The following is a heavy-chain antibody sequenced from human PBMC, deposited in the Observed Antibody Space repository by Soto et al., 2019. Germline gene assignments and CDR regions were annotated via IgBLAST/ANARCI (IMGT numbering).Heavy chain of an antibody. J-gene: IGHJ4*02. V-gene: IGHV3-30*03. CDR2: ISYDGSKK. CDR3: GRVRFIAAAGTYHVY. CDR1: GFTFSSHA. Sequence: GGSLRLSCVASGFTFSSHAMHWVRQAPGKGLEWVAVISYDGSKKYYEDSVKGRFTISRDNSKNTLSLQMNSLRSEDTAVYYCGRVRFIAAAGTYHVYWGQGTLVTVYS. D-gene: IGHD6-13*01.